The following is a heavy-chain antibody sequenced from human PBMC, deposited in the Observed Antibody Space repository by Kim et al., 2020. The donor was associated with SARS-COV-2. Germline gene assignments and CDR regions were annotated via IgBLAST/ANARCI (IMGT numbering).Heavy chain of an antibody. CDR3: ARGWFGQVGDY. CDR2: ITISSTHI. V-gene: IGHV3-21*01. Sequence: GGSLRLSCAASGFTFNTYTMDWVRQAPGKGLEWVSSITISSTHIYYADSVKGRFTISRDNARNSVYLQMYSLRVDDTAMYYCARGWFGQVGDYWGQGTRVTVSS. CDR1: GFTFNTYT. J-gene: IGHJ4*02. D-gene: IGHD3-10*01.